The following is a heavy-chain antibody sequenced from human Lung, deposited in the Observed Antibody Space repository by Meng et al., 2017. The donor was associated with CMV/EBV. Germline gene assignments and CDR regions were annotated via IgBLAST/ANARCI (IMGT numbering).Heavy chain of an antibody. CDR3: AGRNYFESVGWNIDN. J-gene: IGHJ4*02. V-gene: IGHV1-18*01. Sequence: ASXXVSXKASGYSFTHYGISWVRQAPGQGLEWMGWISAYNANTNYAQNLPGGVAMPKDTSPTTVYMELRRLRSDDTAVYYCAGRNYFESVGWNIDNWGQGTLVTVSS. CDR2: ISAYNANT. CDR1: GYSFTHYG. D-gene: IGHD3-22*01.